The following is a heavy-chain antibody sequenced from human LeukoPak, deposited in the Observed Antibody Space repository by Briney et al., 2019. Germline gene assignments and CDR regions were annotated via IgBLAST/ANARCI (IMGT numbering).Heavy chain of an antibody. D-gene: IGHD1-7*01. CDR3: ARMGFNWNYVIDY. Sequence: PSETLSLTCTVSGGSISNSYWSWIRQPPGKGLEWIGYIYYTGSPNYNPPLKSRVTMSVDTSKNQFSLKLSSVTAADTAVYYCARMGFNWNYVIDYWGQGTLVTVSS. CDR2: IYYTGSP. J-gene: IGHJ4*02. V-gene: IGHV4-59*01. CDR1: GGSISNSY.